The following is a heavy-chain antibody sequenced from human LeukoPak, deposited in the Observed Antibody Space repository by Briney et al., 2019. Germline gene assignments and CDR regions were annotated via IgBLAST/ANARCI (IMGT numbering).Heavy chain of an antibody. Sequence: GASVKVSCKASGYTFACYGISWVRQAPGQGLEWMGWISAYSGNTNYAQKLQGRVTMTTATSTSTAYMELRSLRADDTAVYYCARDRVFVDTAIVSPVQYFDYWGQGTLVTVSS. CDR1: GYTFACYG. CDR3: ARDRVFVDTAIVSPVQYFDY. CDR2: ISAYSGNT. J-gene: IGHJ4*02. V-gene: IGHV1-18*01. D-gene: IGHD5-18*01.